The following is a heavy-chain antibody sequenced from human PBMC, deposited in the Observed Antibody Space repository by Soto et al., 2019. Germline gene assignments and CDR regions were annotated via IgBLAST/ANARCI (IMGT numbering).Heavy chain of an antibody. CDR3: ARKGRWNYYGGSYNWFDP. J-gene: IGHJ5*02. D-gene: IGHD1-7*01. CDR2: IYYSGST. Sequence: NPSETLSLTCTVSGGSISSYYWSWIRQPPGKGLEWIGYIYYSGSTNYNPSLKSRVTISVDTSKNQFSLKLSSVTAADTAVYYCARKGRWNYYGGSYNWFDPWGQGTLVTVSS. V-gene: IGHV4-59*01. CDR1: GGSISSYY.